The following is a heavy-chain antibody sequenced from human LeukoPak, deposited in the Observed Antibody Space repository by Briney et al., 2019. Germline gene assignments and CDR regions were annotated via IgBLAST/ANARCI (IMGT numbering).Heavy chain of an antibody. D-gene: IGHD4-17*01. CDR1: GGSFSGYY. J-gene: IGHJ1*01. CDR2: INHSGST. Sequence: SETLSLTCAVYGGSFSGYYWSWIRQPPGKGLEWIGEINHSGSTNYNPSLKSRVTILVDTSKNQFSLKLSSVTAADTAVYYCARGHSPVTTKVSYFRHWGQGTLVTVSS. CDR3: ARGHSPVTTKVSYFRH. V-gene: IGHV4-34*01.